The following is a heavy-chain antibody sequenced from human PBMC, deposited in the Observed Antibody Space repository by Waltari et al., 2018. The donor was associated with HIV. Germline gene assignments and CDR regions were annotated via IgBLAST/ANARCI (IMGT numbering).Heavy chain of an antibody. CDR1: GFTFSSYW. CDR2: INSDGSST. Sequence: EVQLVESGGGLVQPGGSLRLSCAASGFTFSSYWMPWVRQAPGKGLVWVSRINSDGSSTSYADSVKGRFTISRDNAKNTLYLQMNSLRAEDTAVYYCARVFGLLLNAFDIWGQGTMVTVSS. D-gene: IGHD1-26*01. CDR3: ARVFGLLLNAFDI. J-gene: IGHJ3*02. V-gene: IGHV3-74*01.